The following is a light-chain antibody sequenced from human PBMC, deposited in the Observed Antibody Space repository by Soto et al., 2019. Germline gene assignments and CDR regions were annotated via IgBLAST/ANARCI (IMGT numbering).Light chain of an antibody. V-gene: IGKV3-15*01. CDR3: QQYGSSPRT. J-gene: IGKJ1*01. Sequence: EIVMTQSPATLSVSPGARATLSCRASQSVSSNLAWYQQKPGQAPRLLIYGASTRATGIPARFSGSGSGTEFTLTISSLQSEDFAVYYCQQYGSSPRTFGQGTKVDIK. CDR2: GAS. CDR1: QSVSSN.